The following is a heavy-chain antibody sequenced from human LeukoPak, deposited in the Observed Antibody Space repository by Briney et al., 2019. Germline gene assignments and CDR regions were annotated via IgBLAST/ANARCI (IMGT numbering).Heavy chain of an antibody. CDR1: GFTFSNAW. Sequence: GGSLRLSCAASGFTFSNAWMSWVRQAPGKGLEWVSYISGSGSSIYYADSVKGRFTISRDNAKNSLYLQMSSLGAEDTAVYYCARADYYYYYGMDVWGQGTTVTVSS. CDR3: ARADYYYYYGMDV. V-gene: IGHV3-11*04. CDR2: ISGSGSSI. J-gene: IGHJ6*02.